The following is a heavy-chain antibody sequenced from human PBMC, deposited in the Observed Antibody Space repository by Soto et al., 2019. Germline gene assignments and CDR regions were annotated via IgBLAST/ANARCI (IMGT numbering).Heavy chain of an antibody. CDR2: IIPIFGTA. CDR3: VRPYFDYGDQNYYYYGMDV. CDR1: GGTFSSYA. D-gene: IGHD4-17*01. Sequence: QVQLVQSGAEVKKPGSSVKVSCKASGGTFSSYAISWVRQAPGQGLEWMGGIIPIFGTANYAQKFQGRVTITADESTSTAYMELSSLRSEDTAVYYCVRPYFDYGDQNYYYYGMDVWGQGTTVTVSS. J-gene: IGHJ6*02. V-gene: IGHV1-69*01.